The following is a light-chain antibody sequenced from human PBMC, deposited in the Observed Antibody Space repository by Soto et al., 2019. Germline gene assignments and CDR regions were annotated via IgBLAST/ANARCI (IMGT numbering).Light chain of an antibody. CDR2: GVS. CDR1: QSVNSN. CDR3: QHYGGMWT. Sequence: EIVLTQSPGTLSLSPGERATLSCRASQSVNSNLAWYQQESGQPPRLLIYGVSSRATGIPARFSGSGSGTEFILTISSLQPDDFASYCCQHYGGMWTFGQGTKVDIK. J-gene: IGKJ1*01. V-gene: IGKV3-20*01.